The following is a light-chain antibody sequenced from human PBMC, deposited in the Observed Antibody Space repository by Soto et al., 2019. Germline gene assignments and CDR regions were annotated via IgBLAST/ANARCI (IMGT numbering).Light chain of an antibody. J-gene: IGKJ1*01. CDR2: SAS. V-gene: IGKV1-12*02. CDR3: QQANNFPWT. Sequence: DIPMTQSPSSVSASVGDRVTITCRASQDISSWLAWYQQQPGEAPKLLISSASTLQTGVPSRFSGSGSGTHYTLTIYGLQPEDFATYYCQQANNFPWTFGQGTRVEIK. CDR1: QDISSW.